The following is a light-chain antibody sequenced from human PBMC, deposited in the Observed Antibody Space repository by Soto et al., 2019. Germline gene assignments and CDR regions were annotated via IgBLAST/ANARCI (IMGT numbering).Light chain of an antibody. Sequence: QYALTQPASESGSPGQSITISCTGTSSDVGGYNYVSWYQQHPGKAPKLMIYEVSNRPSGVSNRFSGSKSGNTASLTISGLQAEDEADYYCSSYTSSSTLEGVFGGGTKLTVL. CDR2: EVS. V-gene: IGLV2-14*01. J-gene: IGLJ3*02. CDR3: SSYTSSSTLEGV. CDR1: SSDVGGYNY.